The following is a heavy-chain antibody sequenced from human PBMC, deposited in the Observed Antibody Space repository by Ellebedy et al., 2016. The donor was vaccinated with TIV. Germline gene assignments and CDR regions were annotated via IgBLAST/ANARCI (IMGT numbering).Heavy chain of an antibody. V-gene: IGHV3-7*01. Sequence: GESLKISCVASGFSFSSYWMSWVRQAPGKGLEWVANMRQDGGDKYYVDSVKGRFTISRDNAKNSLYLQVNSLRAEDTAVYYCATDGSYGDYLSPTHAFVMWGQGTKVSVSS. CDR3: ATDGSYGDYLSPTHAFVM. J-gene: IGHJ3*02. D-gene: IGHD4-17*01. CDR2: MRQDGGDK. CDR1: GFSFSSYW.